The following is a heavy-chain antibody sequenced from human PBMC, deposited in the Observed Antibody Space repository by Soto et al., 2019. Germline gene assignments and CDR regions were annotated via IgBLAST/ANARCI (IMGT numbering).Heavy chain of an antibody. Sequence: GGSLRLSCAVSGFSFGTYTVNWVRQAPGMGLERVSGLSDSVGTTHYAYSVKGRFTISRDKSKNTLYLQMNNLRAEDTAVYYCAKHLRGGRLQSPFDLWGQGTQVTVSS. CDR2: LSDSVGTT. V-gene: IGHV3-23*01. CDR3: AKHLRGGRLQSPFDL. J-gene: IGHJ4*02. D-gene: IGHD1-1*01. CDR1: GFSFGTYT.